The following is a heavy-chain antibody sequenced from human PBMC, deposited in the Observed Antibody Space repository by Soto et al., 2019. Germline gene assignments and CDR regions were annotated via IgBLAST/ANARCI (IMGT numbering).Heavy chain of an antibody. CDR1: GYTFTGYA. Sequence: QVQLVQSGAEVKKPRASVKVACRTSGYTFTGYAFSWVRQGPGQGLEWMGWISAYNGNTKYAQRFQDRLTMTTDTSTSTAYMELRSLTSDDTAVYYCASCSTGYGDYGFSLGYWAQGTLVTVSS. V-gene: IGHV1-18*01. CDR3: ASCSTGYGDYGFSLGY. D-gene: IGHD4-17*01. J-gene: IGHJ4*02. CDR2: ISAYNGNT.